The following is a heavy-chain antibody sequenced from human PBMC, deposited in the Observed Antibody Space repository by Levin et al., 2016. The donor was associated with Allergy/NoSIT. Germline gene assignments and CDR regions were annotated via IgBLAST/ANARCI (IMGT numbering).Heavy chain of an antibody. J-gene: IGHJ6*02. V-gene: IGHV4-59*01. Sequence: RQAPGKGLEWIGYIYYSGSTNYNPSLKSRITISVDTSKNQFSLKLNSVTAADTAVYYCARDRNYYGMDVWGQGTTVTVSS. CDR2: IYYSGST. CDR3: ARDRNYYGMDV.